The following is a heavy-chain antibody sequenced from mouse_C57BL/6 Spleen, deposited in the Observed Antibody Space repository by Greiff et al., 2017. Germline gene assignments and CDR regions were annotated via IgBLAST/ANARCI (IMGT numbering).Heavy chain of an antibody. CDR2: IYPGDGDT. D-gene: IGHD2-4*01. V-gene: IGHV1-80*01. J-gene: IGHJ2*01. Sequence: QVQLQQSGAELVKPGASVKISCKASGYAFSSYWMNWVKQRPGKGLEWIGQIYPGDGDTNYNGKFKGKATLTADKSSSTAYMQLSSLTSEDSAVYICARNYDYVHYFDYWGQGTTLTVSS. CDR1: GYAFSSYW. CDR3: ARNYDYVHYFDY.